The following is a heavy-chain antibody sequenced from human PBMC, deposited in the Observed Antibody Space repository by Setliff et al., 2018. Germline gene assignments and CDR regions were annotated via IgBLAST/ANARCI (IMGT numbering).Heavy chain of an antibody. CDR3: VRVEAGYCSSASCYVVGAFDI. D-gene: IGHD2-2*03. Sequence: SETLSLTCTVSGGSISRYHWSWIRQPPGKGLEWIGYIQTSGTTNYNPSLKSRGTISVDTSRNQFSLKLSSVTAADTAVYYCVRVEAGYCSSASCYVVGAFDIWGQGTMVTVSS. J-gene: IGHJ3*02. CDR1: GGSISRYH. CDR2: IQTSGTT. V-gene: IGHV4-4*08.